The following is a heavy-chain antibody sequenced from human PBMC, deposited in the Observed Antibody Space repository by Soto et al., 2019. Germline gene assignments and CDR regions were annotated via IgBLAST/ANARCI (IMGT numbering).Heavy chain of an antibody. CDR2: INPNSGGT. V-gene: IGHV1-2*02. Sequence: ASVKVSYKASGYTFTGYYMHWVRQAPGQGLEWMGWINPNSGGTNYAQKFQGRVTMTRDTSISTAYMELSRLRSDDTAVYYCARDRVAVAGKRRVPGYYYYYYGMDVWGQGTTVTVSS. J-gene: IGHJ6*02. D-gene: IGHD6-19*01. CDR1: GYTFTGYY. CDR3: ARDRVAVAGKRRVPGYYYYYYGMDV.